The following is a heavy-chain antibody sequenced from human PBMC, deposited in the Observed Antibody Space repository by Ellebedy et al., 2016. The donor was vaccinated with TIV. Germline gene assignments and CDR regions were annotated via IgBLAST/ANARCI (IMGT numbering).Heavy chain of an antibody. D-gene: IGHD4-17*01. J-gene: IGHJ4*02. CDR3: ARAGDSGDFLDF. Sequence: GSLRLSCTVSGGSISPYYWSWIRQPPGKGLEWIGYIHYSGSATYDPSLTSRVTISLDTSNNQLSLWLTSVTAADTAIYYCARAGDSGDFLDFWGQGALVTVSS. CDR2: IHYSGSA. CDR1: GGSISPYY. V-gene: IGHV4-59*01.